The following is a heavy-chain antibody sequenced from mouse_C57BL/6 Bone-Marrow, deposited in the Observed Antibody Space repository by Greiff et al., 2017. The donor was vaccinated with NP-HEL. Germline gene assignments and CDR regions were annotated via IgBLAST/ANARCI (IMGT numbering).Heavy chain of an antibody. J-gene: IGHJ2*01. CDR3: ARSITTVVATDYFDY. V-gene: IGHV1-64*01. CDR2: IHPNSGST. Sequence: QVQLQQSGAELVKPGASVKLSCKASGYTFTSYWMHWVKQRPGQGLEWIGMIHPNSGSTNYNEKFKSKATLTVDKSSSTAYMQLSSLTSEDSAVYYCARSITTVVATDYFDYWGQGTTLTVSS. CDR1: GYTFTSYW. D-gene: IGHD1-1*01.